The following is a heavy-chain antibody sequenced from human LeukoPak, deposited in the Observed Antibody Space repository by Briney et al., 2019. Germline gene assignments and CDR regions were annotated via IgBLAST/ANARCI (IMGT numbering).Heavy chain of an antibody. D-gene: IGHD5-18*01. V-gene: IGHV4-31*03. J-gene: IGHJ4*02. Sequence: SETLSLTCTVSGGSITSGGYYWSWLRQHPGKGLEWIGYIYDSGSSYYNPSLKSRVTISVDTSKNQISLKLSSVTAADTAMYYCARGGGRIQIWFPIDYWGQGTLVTVSS. CDR2: IYDSGSS. CDR1: GGSITSGGYY. CDR3: ARGGGRIQIWFPIDY.